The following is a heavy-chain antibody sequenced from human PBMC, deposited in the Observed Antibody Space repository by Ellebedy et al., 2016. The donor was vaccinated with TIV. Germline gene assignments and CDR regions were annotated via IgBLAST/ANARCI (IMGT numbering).Heavy chain of an antibody. J-gene: IGHJ4*02. CDR3: ARTYYYDSSGYYLAY. CDR2: ISGSGGNT. Sequence: PGGSLRLSCAASGFTFSSYAMNWVRQAPGKGLEWVSTISGSGGNTYYADSVKGRFTISRDNSKNTLYLQMNSLRAEDTAVYYCARTYYYDSSGYYLAYWGQGTLVTVSS. D-gene: IGHD3-22*01. CDR1: GFTFSSYA. V-gene: IGHV3-23*01.